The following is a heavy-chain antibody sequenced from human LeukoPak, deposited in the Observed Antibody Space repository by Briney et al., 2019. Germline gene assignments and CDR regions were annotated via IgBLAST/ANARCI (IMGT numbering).Heavy chain of an antibody. V-gene: IGHV3-53*01. D-gene: IGHD5-12*01. J-gene: IGHJ4*02. Sequence: PGGSLRLSCAASGFTVSSNYMSWVRQAPGKGLWWVSVLFKGGSTYYADSVKGRVTISRDNSKNTLSLQMNSLRAEDTAVYYCASQGVVTTLYYFDYWGQGTLVTVSS. CDR1: GFTVSSNY. CDR3: ASQGVVTTLYYFDY. CDR2: LFKGGST.